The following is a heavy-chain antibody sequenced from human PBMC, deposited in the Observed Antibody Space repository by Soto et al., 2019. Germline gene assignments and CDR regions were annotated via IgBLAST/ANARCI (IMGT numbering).Heavy chain of an antibody. D-gene: IGHD5-18*01. V-gene: IGHV4-39*01. CDR3: ARRGYSYGYVDY. CDR2: IYYSGST. J-gene: IGHJ4*02. Sequence: SETLSLTCTVSGGSISSSSYYWGWIRQPPGKGLEWIGSIYYSGSTYYNPSLKSRVTISVDTSKNQFSLKLSSVTAADTAVYYCARRGYSYGYVDYWGQGTLVTVSS. CDR1: GGSISSSSYY.